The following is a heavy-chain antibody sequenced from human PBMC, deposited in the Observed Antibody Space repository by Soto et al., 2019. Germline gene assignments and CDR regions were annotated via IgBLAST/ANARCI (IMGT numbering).Heavy chain of an antibody. V-gene: IGHV4-39*07. CDR1: GDSISSRSHY. CDR2: IYYSGAT. Sequence: SETLSLTCTASGDSISSRSHYWAWIRQSPGKGLEWSGSIYYSGATYYNVSLKSRVTIFVDTSKNQFSLDLTSVTAADTAVYYCGRGDYANAFDIWGQGTMVTVSS. J-gene: IGHJ3*02. CDR3: GRGDYANAFDI. D-gene: IGHD4-17*01.